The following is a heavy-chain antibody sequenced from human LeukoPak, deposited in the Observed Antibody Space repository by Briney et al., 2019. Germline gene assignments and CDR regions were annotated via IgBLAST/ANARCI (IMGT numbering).Heavy chain of an antibody. CDR3: ARGRGEGRGIAMVRGVRAPSYNWFDP. Sequence: PSETLSLTCTVSGGSISITSYYWGWIRQPPGKGLEWIGSMYSSGSTYYNPSLKSRVTISVDTSKNQFSLKLSSVTAADTAVYYCARGRGEGRGIAMVRGVRAPSYNWFDPWGHGTQVTVSS. CDR2: MYSSGST. V-gene: IGHV4-39*07. J-gene: IGHJ5*02. D-gene: IGHD3-10*01. CDR1: GGSISITSYY.